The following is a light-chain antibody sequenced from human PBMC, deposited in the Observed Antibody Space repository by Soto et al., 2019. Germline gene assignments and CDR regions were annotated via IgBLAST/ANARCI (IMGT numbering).Light chain of an antibody. J-gene: IGLJ1*01. V-gene: IGLV1-47*01. CDR3: ASWDDSLSGYV. Sequence: QSVLTQPPSASGNPGQRLTISCSGSTSNILRNYVYWYRQFPGTAPRLLISMNDQRPSGVPDRFSGSKSGTSASLAISGLRSEDDADYYCASWDDSLSGYVFGTGTKLTVL. CDR2: MND. CDR1: TSNILRNY.